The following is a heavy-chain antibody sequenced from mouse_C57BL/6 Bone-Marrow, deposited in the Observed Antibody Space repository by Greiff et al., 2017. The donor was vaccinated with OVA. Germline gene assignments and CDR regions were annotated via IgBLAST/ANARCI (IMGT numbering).Heavy chain of an antibody. Sequence: QVHVKQPGAELVRPGASVTLSCKASGYTFTDYEMHWVKQTPVHGLEWIGAIDPETGGTAYNQKFKGKAILTADKSSSTAYMELRSLTSEDSAVYYCTNYYGSSYWFAYWGQGTLVTVSA. D-gene: IGHD1-1*01. CDR3: TNYYGSSYWFAY. J-gene: IGHJ3*01. CDR2: IDPETGGT. CDR1: GYTFTDYE. V-gene: IGHV1-15*01.